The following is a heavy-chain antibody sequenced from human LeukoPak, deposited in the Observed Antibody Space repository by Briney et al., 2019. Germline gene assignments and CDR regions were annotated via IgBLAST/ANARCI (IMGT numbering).Heavy chain of an antibody. CDR3: VRDGYKAFDI. CDR2: IKQDGSGV. CDR1: GFTFSSHW. V-gene: IGHV3-7*05. D-gene: IGHD1-14*01. Sequence: PGGSLRLSCVGSGFTFSSHWMSWVRQAPGRGPEWVANIKQDGSGVDYVESVKGRFTISRDNAKSSLYLQMNSLRAEDTALYYCVRDGYKAFDIWGQGTMVTVSS. J-gene: IGHJ3*02.